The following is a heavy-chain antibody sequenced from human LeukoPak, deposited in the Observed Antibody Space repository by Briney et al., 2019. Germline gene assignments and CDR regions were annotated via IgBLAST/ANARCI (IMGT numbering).Heavy chain of an antibody. CDR3: NIYGDYSFDY. CDR1: GFTFSSYG. Sequence: GGSLRLSCAASGFTFSSYGRHWVGQAPGKGLEWVSSISSSSSYIYYADSVKGRFTISRDNAKNSLYLQMNSLRAEDTAVYYCNIYGDYSFDYWGQGTLVTVSS. D-gene: IGHD4-17*01. CDR2: ISSSSSYI. V-gene: IGHV3-21*01. J-gene: IGHJ4*02.